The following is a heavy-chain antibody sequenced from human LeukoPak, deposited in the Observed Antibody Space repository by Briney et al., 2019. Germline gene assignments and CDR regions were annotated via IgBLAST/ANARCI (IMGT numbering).Heavy chain of an antibody. V-gene: IGHV3-7*01. CDR1: GFTFSSHW. D-gene: IGHD2-2*01. Sequence: GGSLRLSCAASGFTFSSHWMSWVRQAPGKGLEWVANIKPDESERYYVDSVKGRFTISRDNAKNSLFLQMNGLRAEDTAVYYCARDFPRAIYCNNTICSPGFDYWGQGTLVTVSS. CDR2: IKPDESER. J-gene: IGHJ4*02. CDR3: ARDFPRAIYCNNTICSPGFDY.